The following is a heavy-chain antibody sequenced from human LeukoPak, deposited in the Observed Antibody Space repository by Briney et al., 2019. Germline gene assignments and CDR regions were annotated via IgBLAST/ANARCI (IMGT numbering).Heavy chain of an antibody. Sequence: GRSLRLSCAASGFTFSSYAMHWVRQAPGKGLEWVAVISYDGSNKYYADSVKGRFTISRDNSKNTLCLQMNSLRAEDTAVYYCAKGYSSGWDSYFDYWGQGTLVTVSS. CDR2: ISYDGSNK. J-gene: IGHJ4*02. CDR3: AKGYSSGWDSYFDY. CDR1: GFTFSSYA. D-gene: IGHD6-19*01. V-gene: IGHV3-30-3*01.